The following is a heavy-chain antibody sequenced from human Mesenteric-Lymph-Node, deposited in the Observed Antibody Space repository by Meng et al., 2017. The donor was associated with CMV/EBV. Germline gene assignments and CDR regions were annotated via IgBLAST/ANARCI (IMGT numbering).Heavy chain of an antibody. D-gene: IGHD6-13*01. J-gene: IGHJ4*02. CDR3: GRGGSTYIDY. V-gene: IGHV3-74*01. CDR2: IYSDGSST. Sequence: GESLKISCAASGFTVSSYWMHWVRQAPGKGLVWVSGIYSDGSSTNYADSVKGRFTMSRDNARNTLYLQMNSLRAEDTAVYYCGRGGSTYIDYWGQGTLVTVSS. CDR1: GFTVSSYW.